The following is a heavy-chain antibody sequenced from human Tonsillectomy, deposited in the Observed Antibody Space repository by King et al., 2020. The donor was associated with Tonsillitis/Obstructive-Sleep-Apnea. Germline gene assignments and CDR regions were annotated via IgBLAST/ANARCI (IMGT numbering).Heavy chain of an antibody. D-gene: IGHD3-22*01. CDR1: GGSISSYY. J-gene: IGHJ3*02. CDR2: IYYSGST. CDR3: AREEYDYYDRRGWGACEI. V-gene: IGHV4-59*01. Sequence: QLQESGPGLVKPSETLSLTCTVSGGSISSYYWSWIRQPPGKGLEWIGYIYYSGSTNYNPSLTSRVTISVDTSKNQFSLKLSSVTAADTAVYYCAREEYDYYDRRGWGACEIWGQGTMVTVSS.